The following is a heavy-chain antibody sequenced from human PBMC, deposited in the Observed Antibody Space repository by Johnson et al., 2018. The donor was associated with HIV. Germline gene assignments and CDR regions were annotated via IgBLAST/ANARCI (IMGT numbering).Heavy chain of an antibody. Sequence: VQLVESGGGLVQPGRSLRLSCAAFGFTFDDYGMSWVRQAPEKGLEWVSGINWNGGSTGYADSVKGRFTISRDNSKNTLYLQMNSLRAEDMAVYYCARGGGVVGNAFDICGQGTMVTVSS. CDR1: GFTFDDYG. CDR2: INWNGGST. D-gene: IGHD1-26*01. CDR3: ARGGGVVGNAFDI. V-gene: IGHV3-20*04. J-gene: IGHJ3*02.